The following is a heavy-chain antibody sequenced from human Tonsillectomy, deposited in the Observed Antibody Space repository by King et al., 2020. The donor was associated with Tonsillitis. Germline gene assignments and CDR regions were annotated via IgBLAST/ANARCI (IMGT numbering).Heavy chain of an antibody. CDR2: ISYDGSNK. V-gene: IGHV3-30*18. J-gene: IGHJ3*02. CDR1: GFTFSSYG. D-gene: IGHD1-1*01. CDR3: AKGIWTLPRYTLLNEAFDI. Sequence: VQLVESGGGVVQPGRSLRLSCAASGFTFSSYGMHWVRQAPGKGLEWVAVISYDGSNKYYGDSVRGRFTISRDNSKNTLYLQMNSLRAEDTAVYYCAKGIWTLPRYTLLNEAFDIWGQGTMVTVSS.